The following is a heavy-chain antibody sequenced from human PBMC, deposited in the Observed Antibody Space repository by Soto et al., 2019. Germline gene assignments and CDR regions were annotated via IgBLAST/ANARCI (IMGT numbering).Heavy chain of an antibody. CDR1: GGSFSGYY. CDR2: INHSGST. Sequence: SETLSLTCAVYGGSFSGYYWSWIRQPPGKGLEWIGEINHSGSTNYNPSLKSRVTISVDTSKNQFSLKLSSVTAADTAVYYCARALRFLSHPAHQNWFDPWGQGTLVTVSS. CDR3: ARALRFLSHPAHQNWFDP. J-gene: IGHJ5*02. V-gene: IGHV4-34*01.